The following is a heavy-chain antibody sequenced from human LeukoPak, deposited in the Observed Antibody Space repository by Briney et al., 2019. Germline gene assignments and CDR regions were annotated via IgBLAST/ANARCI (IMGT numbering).Heavy chain of an antibody. Sequence: PGGSLRLSCAASGFTFSSYWMSWVRQAPGKGLERVSNIKHDGSEKYYVDSVKGRFTISRDNAKNSLYLQMNSLRAEDTAVYYCAREECELLRYYYYYMDVWGKGTTVTVSS. J-gene: IGHJ6*03. D-gene: IGHD1-26*01. CDR2: IKHDGSEK. V-gene: IGHV3-7*01. CDR1: GFTFSSYW. CDR3: AREECELLRYYYYYMDV.